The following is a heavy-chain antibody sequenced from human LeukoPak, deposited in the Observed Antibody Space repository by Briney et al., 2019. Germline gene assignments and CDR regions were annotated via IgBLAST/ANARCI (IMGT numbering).Heavy chain of an antibody. CDR2: INPNSGGT. CDR3: ARDYMVGRWYYYYMDV. J-gene: IGHJ6*03. V-gene: IGHV1-2*02. Sequence: ASVKVSCTTSGYTFTGYYMHWVRQAPGQGLEWMGWINPNSGGTNYAQKLQGRVTMTRHTSISTAYMELSRLRSDDTAVYYCARDYMVGRWYYYYMDVWGKGTTVTISS. CDR1: GYTFTGYY. D-gene: IGHD4/OR15-4a*01.